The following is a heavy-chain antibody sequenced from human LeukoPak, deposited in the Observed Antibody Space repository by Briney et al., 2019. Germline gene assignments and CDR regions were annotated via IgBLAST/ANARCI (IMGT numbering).Heavy chain of an antibody. CDR2: INPNSGGT. J-gene: IGHJ5*02. CDR1: GYTFTGYY. V-gene: IGHV1-2*06. Sequence: GASVKVSCKASGYTFTGYYMHWVRQAPGQGLEWMGQINPNSGGTNYAQKFQGRVTMTRDTSISTAYMELSRLRSDDTAVYYCARDRNDFWSGYYNWFDPWGQGTLVTVSS. D-gene: IGHD3-3*01. CDR3: ARDRNDFWSGYYNWFDP.